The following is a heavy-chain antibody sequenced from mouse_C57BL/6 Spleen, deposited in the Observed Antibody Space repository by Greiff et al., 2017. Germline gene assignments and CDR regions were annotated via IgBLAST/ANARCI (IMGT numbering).Heavy chain of an antibody. CDR3: ARYDYDGFAY. D-gene: IGHD2-4*01. CDR1: GYSITSGYY. Sequence: EVKLLESGPGLVKPSQSLSPTCSVTGYSITSGYYWNWIRQFPGNKLEWMGYISYDGSNNYNPSLKNRISITRDTSKNQFFLKLNSVTTEDTATYYCARYDYDGFAYWGQGTLVTVSA. J-gene: IGHJ3*01. V-gene: IGHV3-6*01. CDR2: ISYDGSN.